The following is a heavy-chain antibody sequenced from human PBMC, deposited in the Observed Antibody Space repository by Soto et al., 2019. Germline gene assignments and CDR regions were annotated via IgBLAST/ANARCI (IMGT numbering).Heavy chain of an antibody. CDR1: GFTFSISG. CDR2: ISYDGSNK. CDR3: AKEFHSWNYFDY. V-gene: IGHV3-30*18. J-gene: IGHJ4*02. D-gene: IGHD1-20*01. Sequence: QVQLVESGAGGVQPGGSLRLSWAASGFTFSISGMPGFRRAPGKGLEWLAVISYDGSNKFYADSVKGRFTISRDNFRNTLYLQMNSLRAEDTAVYYCAKEFHSWNYFDYWGQGTLVTVSS.